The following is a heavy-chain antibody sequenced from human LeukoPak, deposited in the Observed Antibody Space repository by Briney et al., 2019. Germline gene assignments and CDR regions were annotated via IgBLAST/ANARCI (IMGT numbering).Heavy chain of an antibody. Sequence: GGSLRLSCSASGFTFSNYWMSWVRQAPGKGLDWVANIKQDESEKYYVDSVKGRFTISRDNAKSSLYLQMNSLRAEDTAVYYCARALDSSSSRYQAFEEWGQGTLVTVSS. J-gene: IGHJ4*02. CDR3: ARALDSSSSRYQAFEE. CDR1: GFTFSNYW. D-gene: IGHD2-2*01. CDR2: IKQDESEK. V-gene: IGHV3-7*01.